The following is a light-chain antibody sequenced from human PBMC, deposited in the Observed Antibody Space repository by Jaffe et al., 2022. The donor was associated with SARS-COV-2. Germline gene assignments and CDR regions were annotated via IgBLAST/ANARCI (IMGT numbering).Light chain of an antibody. V-gene: IGKV3-11*01. J-gene: IGKJ5*01. CDR3: QQRSNFAT. CDR2: DAS. Sequence: EIVLTQSPATLSLSPGERATLSCRASQSVFSYLAWYQQKPGQAPRLLIYDASNRATGIPARFSGSGSGTDFTLTISSLEPEDFAVYYCQQRSNFATFGQGTRLEIK. CDR1: QSVFSY.